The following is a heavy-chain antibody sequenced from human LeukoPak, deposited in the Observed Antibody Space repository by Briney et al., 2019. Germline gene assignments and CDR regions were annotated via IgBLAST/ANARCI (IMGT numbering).Heavy chain of an antibody. CDR2: IIPIFGTA. CDR3: ARGPRGDTAMVKPYYYYMDV. Sequence: SVKVSCKASGGTFSSYAISWVRQAPGRGLEWMGGIIPIFGTANYAQKFQGRVTITTDESTSTAYMELSSLRSEDTAVYYCARGPRGDTAMVKPYYYYMDVWGKGTTVTVSS. D-gene: IGHD5-18*01. J-gene: IGHJ6*03. V-gene: IGHV1-69*05. CDR1: GGTFSSYA.